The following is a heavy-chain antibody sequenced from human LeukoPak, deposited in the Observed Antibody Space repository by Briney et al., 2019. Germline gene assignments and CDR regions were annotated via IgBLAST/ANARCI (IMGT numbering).Heavy chain of an antibody. CDR3: AKESVAGDAFDI. D-gene: IGHD6-19*01. CDR1: GFTFSYYA. V-gene: IGHV3-23*01. CDR2: IIGSGGST. J-gene: IGHJ3*02. Sequence: GGSLRLSCAASGFTFSYYAMSRVRQAPGKGLGWVSAIIGSGGSTYYADSVKGRFTISRDNSKNTLSLQMNSLRAEDTAVYYCAKESVAGDAFDIWGQGTMVTVSS.